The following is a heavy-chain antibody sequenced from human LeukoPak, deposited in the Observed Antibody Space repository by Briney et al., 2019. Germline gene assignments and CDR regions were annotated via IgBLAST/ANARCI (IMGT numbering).Heavy chain of an antibody. CDR3: AKGPGGFTFGEFDY. Sequence: GGSLRLSCAASGFTFDDYAMHWVRQAPGKGLEWVSGISWNSGSIGYADSVKGRFTISRDNAKNSLYLQMNSLRAEDTALYYCAKGPGGFTFGEFDYWGQGTLVTVSS. CDR1: GFTFDDYA. J-gene: IGHJ4*02. V-gene: IGHV3-9*01. D-gene: IGHD3-10*01. CDR2: ISWNSGSI.